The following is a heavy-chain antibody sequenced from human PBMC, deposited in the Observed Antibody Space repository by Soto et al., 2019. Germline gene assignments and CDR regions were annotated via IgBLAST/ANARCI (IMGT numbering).Heavy chain of an antibody. Sequence: PGGSLRLSCAASGFTFSSYWMHWVRQAPGKGLVWVSRINSDGSSTSYAESVKGRFTISRDNAKKTLYLQMNSLRAEDSAVYYCARGWSGESPLGTRGGYYYYGMDVWGQGTTVTVSS. J-gene: IGHJ6*02. CDR3: ARGWSGESPLGTRGGYYYYGMDV. CDR1: GFTFSSYW. CDR2: INSDGSST. D-gene: IGHD3-10*01. V-gene: IGHV3-74*01.